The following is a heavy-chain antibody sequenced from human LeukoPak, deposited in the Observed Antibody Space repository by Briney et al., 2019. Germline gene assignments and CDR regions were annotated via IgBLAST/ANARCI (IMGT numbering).Heavy chain of an antibody. Sequence: SETLSLTCTVSGGSISSGSYYWSWIRQPAGKGLEWIGRIYTSGSTNYNPSLKSRVTISVDTPKSQFSLKLSSVTAADTAVYYCARDYGLLWFGNHFDYWGQGTLVTVSS. V-gene: IGHV4-61*02. CDR1: GGSISSGSYY. J-gene: IGHJ4*02. D-gene: IGHD3-10*01. CDR3: ARDYGLLWFGNHFDY. CDR2: IYTSGST.